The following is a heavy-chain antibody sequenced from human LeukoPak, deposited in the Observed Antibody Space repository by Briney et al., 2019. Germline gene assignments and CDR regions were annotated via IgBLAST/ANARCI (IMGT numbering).Heavy chain of an antibody. Sequence: GGSLRLSCTASGFSFSSYWMIWVRQAPGKGLEWVANIKHDGSEQHYVDFVKGRFTISRDNTMNSVYLQMDSLRVEDTAVYYCARDQEGFDYWGQGTVVTVSS. CDR2: IKHDGSEQ. J-gene: IGHJ4*02. V-gene: IGHV3-7*03. CDR1: GFSFSSYW. CDR3: ARDQEGFDY.